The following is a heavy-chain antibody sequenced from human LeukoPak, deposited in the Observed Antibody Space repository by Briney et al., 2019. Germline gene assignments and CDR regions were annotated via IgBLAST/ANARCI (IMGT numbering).Heavy chain of an antibody. CDR1: GDSISSSNW. J-gene: IGHJ5*02. Sequence: SETLSLTCAVSGDSISSSNWWSWVRQPPGKGLEWIGEIYHSGSTNYNPSLKSRVTISVDKSKNQFSLKLSSVTAADTAVYYCARTLYYYDSSGYFNWFDPWGQGTLVTVSS. D-gene: IGHD3-22*01. CDR3: ARTLYYYDSSGYFNWFDP. CDR2: IYHSGST. V-gene: IGHV4-4*02.